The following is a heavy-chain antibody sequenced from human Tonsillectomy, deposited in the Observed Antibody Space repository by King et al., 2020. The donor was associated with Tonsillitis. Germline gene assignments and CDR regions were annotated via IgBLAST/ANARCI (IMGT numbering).Heavy chain of an antibody. Sequence: EVQLVESGGGLVQPGGSLRLSCTVSGFSFSTYWMTWLRQAPGKGLEWVANIKHDGNEEYYVDSVKGRFTISRDNAKNSLYLQRNSLRVEDTAVYYCARHGGWSFNLWGRGTLVTVSS. J-gene: IGHJ2*01. CDR2: IKHDGNEE. CDR3: ARHGGWSFNL. CDR1: GFSFSTYW. V-gene: IGHV3-7*01. D-gene: IGHD3-10*01.